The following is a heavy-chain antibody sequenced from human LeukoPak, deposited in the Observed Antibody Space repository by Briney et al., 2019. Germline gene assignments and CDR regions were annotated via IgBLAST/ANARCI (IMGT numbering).Heavy chain of an antibody. J-gene: IGHJ4*02. CDR1: GFTFSNAW. CDR2: IKSKTGGGTT. D-gene: IGHD3-22*01. Sequence: GGSLRLSCAASGFTFSNAWMSWVRQAPGKGLEWVGRIKSKTGGGTTDYPAPVKGRFTISKDDSKNTLDLQMNSLKTEDTAVYYCTTAYYDSSGYYNDYWGQGTLVTVSS. CDR3: TTAYYDSSGYYNDY. V-gene: IGHV3-15*01.